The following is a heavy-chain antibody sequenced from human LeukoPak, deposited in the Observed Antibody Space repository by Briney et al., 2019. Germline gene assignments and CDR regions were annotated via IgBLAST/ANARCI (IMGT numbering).Heavy chain of an antibody. CDR3: ARSALMEAFDY. J-gene: IGHJ4*02. CDR2: ISSSGSTI. Sequence: TGGSLRLSCAASGFTFSSYEMNWVRQAPGKGLEWVSYISSSGSTIYYADSVKGRFTISRDNAKNSLYLQMNSLRAEDTAVYYCARSALMEAFDYWGQGTLVTVSS. V-gene: IGHV3-48*03. D-gene: IGHD3-10*01. CDR1: GFTFSSYE.